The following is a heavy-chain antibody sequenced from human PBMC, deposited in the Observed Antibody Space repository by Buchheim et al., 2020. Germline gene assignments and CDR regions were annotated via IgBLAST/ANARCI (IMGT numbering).Heavy chain of an antibody. CDR1: GFTFSTYA. J-gene: IGHJ5*02. CDR2: IGGSGGNT. CDR3: AKEADCSGTTCYPGHLTNWLDP. V-gene: IGHV3-23*01. D-gene: IGHD2-2*01. Sequence: EVQLLESGGGLVQPGGSLRLSCAASGFTFSTYAMSWVRQAPGKGLEWVSGIGGSGGNTLYAASVRGRFTISRDNSKNTLYLPMNSLRAEDTAVYYCAKEADCSGTTCYPGHLTNWLDPWGQGTL.